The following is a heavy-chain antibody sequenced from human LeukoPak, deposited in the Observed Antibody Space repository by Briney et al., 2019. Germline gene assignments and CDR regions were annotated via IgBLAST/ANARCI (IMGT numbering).Heavy chain of an antibody. D-gene: IGHD2-21*02. CDR3: AISKTYCGGDCCFHS. J-gene: IGHJ5*02. Sequence: GGSLRLSCAASGFAFSNSDMHWVRQPSGKGLEWVSSIGTTGDTYYPDSVKGRFSISREDAKNSLSLQMSSLRAEDTAVYYCAISKTYCGGDCCFHSWGQGTPVTVSS. V-gene: IGHV3-13*01. CDR1: GFAFSNSD. CDR2: IGTTGDT.